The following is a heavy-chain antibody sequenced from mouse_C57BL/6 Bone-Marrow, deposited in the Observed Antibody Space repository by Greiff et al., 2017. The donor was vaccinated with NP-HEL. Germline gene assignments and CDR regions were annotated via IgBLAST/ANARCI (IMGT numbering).Heavy chain of an antibody. CDR1: GYTFTSYW. Sequence: QVQLQQSGAELVKPGASVKMSCKASGYTFTSYWITWVKQRPGQGLEWIGDIYPGSGSTNYNEKFKSKATLTVDTSSSTAYMQLSSLTSEDSAVYYCARSGRFLYYFDYWGQGTTLTVSS. J-gene: IGHJ2*01. CDR3: ARSGRFLYYFDY. D-gene: IGHD3-2*02. V-gene: IGHV1-55*01. CDR2: IYPGSGST.